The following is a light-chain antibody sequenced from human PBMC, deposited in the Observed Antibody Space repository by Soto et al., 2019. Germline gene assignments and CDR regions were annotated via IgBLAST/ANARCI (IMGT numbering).Light chain of an antibody. Sequence: EIVLTQSPATLSLSPGERATLSCRASQSVSSYLAWYQQKPGQAPRLLIYDASNRATGIPARFGGSGSGTDFTLTISSLEPEDFAVYYCQQRRSFGPGTKVDIK. J-gene: IGKJ3*01. V-gene: IGKV3-11*01. CDR3: QQRRS. CDR1: QSVSSY. CDR2: DAS.